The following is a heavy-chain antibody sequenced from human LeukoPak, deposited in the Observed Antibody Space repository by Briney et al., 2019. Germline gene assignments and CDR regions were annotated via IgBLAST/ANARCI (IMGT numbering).Heavy chain of an antibody. CDR1: GFTISSSG. CDR3: VKDRSSSWSFDY. D-gene: IGHD6-13*01. CDR2: ISYDGSRI. J-gene: IGHJ4*02. V-gene: IGHV3-30*18. Sequence: PGRSLRLSCAASGFTISSSGMHWVRQAPGKGLEWVAVISYDGSRIYYADSVKGRFTVSRDNSKSTLNLQMNSLRAEDTAVYYCVKDRSSSWSFDYWGQGTLVTVSS.